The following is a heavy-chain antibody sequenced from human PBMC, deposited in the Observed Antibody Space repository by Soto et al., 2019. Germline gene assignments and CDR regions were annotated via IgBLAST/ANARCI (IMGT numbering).Heavy chain of an antibody. CDR2: IYYSGST. Sequence: SETLSLTCAVSGGSISSCCYSWIWLRQPPGKGLEWIGYIYYSGSTNYNPSLKSRVTISVDTSKNQFSLKLSSVTAADTAVYYCARWRYVYSFDYWGQGTLVTVSS. CDR1: GGSISSCCYS. CDR3: ARWRYVYSFDY. D-gene: IGHD5-18*01. J-gene: IGHJ4*02. V-gene: IGHV4-61*01.